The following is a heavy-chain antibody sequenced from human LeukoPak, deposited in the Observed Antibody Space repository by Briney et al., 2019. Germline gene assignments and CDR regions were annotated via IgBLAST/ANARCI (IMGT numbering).Heavy chain of an antibody. CDR2: IYYSGST. Sequence: NPSETLSLTCTVSGCSISSSSYYWGWIRQPPGKGLEWIGSIYYSGSTYYNPSLKSRVTISVDTSKNQFSLKLSSVTAADTAVYYCARGSGSSSWYVWLFDYWGQGTLVTVSS. CDR1: GCSISSSSYY. J-gene: IGHJ4*02. D-gene: IGHD6-13*01. V-gene: IGHV4-39*01. CDR3: ARGSGSSSWYVWLFDY.